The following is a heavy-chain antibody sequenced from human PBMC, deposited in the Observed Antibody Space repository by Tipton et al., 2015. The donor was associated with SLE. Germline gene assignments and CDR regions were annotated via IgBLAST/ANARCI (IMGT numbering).Heavy chain of an antibody. CDR1: GYTFTSYD. D-gene: IGHD6-6*01. CDR2: MNPNSGNT. V-gene: IGHV1-8*01. CDR3: NIAARPNWFDP. J-gene: IGHJ5*02. Sequence: QSGAEVKKPGASVKVSCKASGYTFTSYDINWVRQATGQGLEWMGWMNPNSGNTGYAQKFQGRVTMTRNTSISTAYMELSSLRSEDTAAYYCNIAARPNWFDPWGQGTLVTVSS.